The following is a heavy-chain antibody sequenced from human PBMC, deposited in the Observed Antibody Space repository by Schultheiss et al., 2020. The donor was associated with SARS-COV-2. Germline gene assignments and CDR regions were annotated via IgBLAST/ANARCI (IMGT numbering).Heavy chain of an antibody. D-gene: IGHD3-3*01. CDR1: GYTFTSYG. J-gene: IGHJ5*02. CDR3: ARLGRGVDFWSGTGGGLNWFDP. CDR2: ISAYNGNT. V-gene: IGHV1-18*01. Sequence: ASVKVSCKASGYTFTSYGISWVRQAPGQGLEWMGWISAYNGNTNYAQKLQGRVTMTTDTSTSTAYMELSSLRAEDTAVYYCARLGRGVDFWSGTGGGLNWFDPWGQGTLVTVSS.